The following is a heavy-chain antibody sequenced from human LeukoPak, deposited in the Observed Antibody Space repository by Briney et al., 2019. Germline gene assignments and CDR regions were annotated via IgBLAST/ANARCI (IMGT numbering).Heavy chain of an antibody. V-gene: IGHV4-59*01. CDR3: ARGDSSGYYWFDP. Sequence: NPSETLSPTCTVSGGSISSYYWSWIRQPPGKGLEWIGYIYYSGSTNYNPSLKSRVTISVDTSKNQLSLKLSSVTAADTAVYYCARGDSSGYYWFDPWGQGTLVTVSS. CDR2: IYYSGST. J-gene: IGHJ5*02. D-gene: IGHD3-22*01. CDR1: GGSISSYY.